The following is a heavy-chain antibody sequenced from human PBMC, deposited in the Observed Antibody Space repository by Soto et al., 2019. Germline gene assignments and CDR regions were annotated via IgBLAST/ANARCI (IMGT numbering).Heavy chain of an antibody. CDR1: GGSFSGYY. CDR2: IDHSGYT. V-gene: IGHV4-34*01. D-gene: IGHD3-3*01. CDR3: ARVRDWFDP. J-gene: IGHJ5*02. Sequence: SETLSLTCAVYGGSFSGYYWNWIRQPPGKGLGWIGEIDHSGYTNYNPSLKSRVTISVDTSKNQFSLRLTSVTAADTAVYYCARVRDWFDPWSQGTLVTVSS.